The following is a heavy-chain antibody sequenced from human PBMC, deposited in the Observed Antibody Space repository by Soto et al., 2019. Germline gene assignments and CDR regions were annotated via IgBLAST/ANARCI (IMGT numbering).Heavy chain of an antibody. CDR2: INPFDGSR. J-gene: IGHJ4*02. CDR1: GYIFTSYY. D-gene: IGHD3-10*01. Sequence: SVKVSCKASGYIFTSYYIHWVRQAHGQGVEWMGWINPFDGSRLFAQSFQGRVTMTRDTSTSPVYMEVSSLRSEDTAVYYCSRVDPGETSPFDHWGQGTLVTVSS. V-gene: IGHV1-46*03. CDR3: SRVDPGETSPFDH.